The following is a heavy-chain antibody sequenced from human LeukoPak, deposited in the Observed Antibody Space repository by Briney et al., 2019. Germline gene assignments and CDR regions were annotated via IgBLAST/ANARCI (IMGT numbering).Heavy chain of an antibody. CDR1: GFTLSSYW. Sequence: PGGSLRLSCAASGFTLSSYWMSWVRQAPGKGLEWVANINRDGSEKYYVDSVKGRFTISRDNAKNSLYLQMNSLRAEDTSVYYCARVLVGGNNWFDPWGQGTLVTVSS. CDR3: ARVLVGGNNWFDP. J-gene: IGHJ5*02. D-gene: IGHD1-26*01. CDR2: INRDGSEK. V-gene: IGHV3-7*02.